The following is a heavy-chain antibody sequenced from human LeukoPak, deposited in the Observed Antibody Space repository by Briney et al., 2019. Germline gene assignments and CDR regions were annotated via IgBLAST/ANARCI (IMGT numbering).Heavy chain of an antibody. CDR3: ARDSGSGTYY. CDR1: GGSISSYY. J-gene: IGHJ4*02. D-gene: IGHD6-19*01. V-gene: IGHV4-59*01. CDR2: IYYSGST. Sequence: NPSETLSLTCTVSGGSISSYYWSWIRQPPGKGLEWIGYIYYSGSTNYNPSLKSRVTISVDTSKNQFSLKLSSVTAADTAVYYCARDSGSGTYYWGQGTLVTVSS.